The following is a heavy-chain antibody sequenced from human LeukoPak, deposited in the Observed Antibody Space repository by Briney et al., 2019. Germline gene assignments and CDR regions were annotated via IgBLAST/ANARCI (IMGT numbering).Heavy chain of an antibody. J-gene: IGHJ4*02. CDR1: GYTFSNFG. Sequence: ASVTVSCKASGYTFSNFGISWVRQAPGQGLEWMAWISAYNGNTNYAQKFQGRVTMTTDTSTSTAYMELRSLTSDDTAVYYCARRSDDYDSSAYYHWGQGTLVTVSS. D-gene: IGHD3-22*01. CDR3: ARRSDDYDSSAYYH. V-gene: IGHV1-18*01. CDR2: ISAYNGNT.